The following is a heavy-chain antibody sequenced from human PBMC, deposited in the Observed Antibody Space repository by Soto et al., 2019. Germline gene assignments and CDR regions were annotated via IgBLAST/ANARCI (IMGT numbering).Heavy chain of an antibody. V-gene: IGHV4-30-4*01. Sequence: PSETLSLTCTVSGGSISSGYYYWSWIRQPPGKGLEWIGYIYYSGSTYYNPSLKSRVTISVDTSKNQFSLKLSSVTAADTAVYYCARERPEGSRLDPWGQGTLVTVSS. J-gene: IGHJ5*02. D-gene: IGHD6-13*01. CDR3: ARERPEGSRLDP. CDR2: IYYSGST. CDR1: GGSISSGYYY.